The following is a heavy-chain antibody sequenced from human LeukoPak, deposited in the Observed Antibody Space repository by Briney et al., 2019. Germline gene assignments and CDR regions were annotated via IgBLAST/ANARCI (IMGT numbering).Heavy chain of an antibody. CDR2: VYSSGST. J-gene: IGHJ4*02. V-gene: IGHV4-4*07. CDR1: GDSISGYY. D-gene: IGHD3/OR15-3a*01. Sequence: PSETLSLTCTVSGDSISGYYWNWIRQPAGKGLEWLGRVYSSGSTKYNPSLESRVTMSVDTSKNQFSLKLNFVTAADTAVYYCARVGSGYDFFDYWGQGTLVTVSS. CDR3: ARVGSGYDFFDY.